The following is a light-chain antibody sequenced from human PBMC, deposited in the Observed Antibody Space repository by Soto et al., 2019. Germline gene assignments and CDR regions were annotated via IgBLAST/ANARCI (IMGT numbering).Light chain of an antibody. CDR2: GAS. CDR1: QSVSSN. V-gene: IGKV3-15*01. CDR3: QQYNNWPPV. Sequence: EIVMTRSPATLSVSPGERATLSCRASQSVSSNLAWYQQKPGQAPRLLIYGASTRATGIPARFSGSGSGTEFTLTISSLQSEDFAVYYCQQYNNWPPVFGQGT. J-gene: IGKJ1*01.